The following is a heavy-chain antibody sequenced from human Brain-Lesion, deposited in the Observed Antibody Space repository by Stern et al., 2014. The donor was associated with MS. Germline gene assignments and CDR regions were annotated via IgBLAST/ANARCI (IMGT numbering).Heavy chain of an antibody. CDR3: AGEEDIRYCSGGSCTGNWFDP. Sequence: QVQLQESGPGLVKPSETLSLTCTVAGGSVSSTSYAWAWIRPPPGKGLEWIGTIYYSGNTYYIPSLKSRPTLSLDPSKNHFSLQLRSVTAADTAVYYCAGEEDIRYCSGGSCTGNWFDPWGQGTLVTVSS. D-gene: IGHD2-15*01. CDR2: IYYSGNT. CDR1: GGSVSSTSYA. J-gene: IGHJ5*02. V-gene: IGHV4-39*02.